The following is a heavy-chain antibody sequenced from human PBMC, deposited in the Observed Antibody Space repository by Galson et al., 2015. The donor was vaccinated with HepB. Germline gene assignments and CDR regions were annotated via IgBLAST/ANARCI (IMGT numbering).Heavy chain of an antibody. D-gene: IGHD3-22*01. Sequence: LSLTCTVSGASISSRSYYWGWVRQPPGEGLEWIGSIYYSGSTYYNPSLKSRLTISLDTSRNQFSLKLSSVTAADTAVYYCARVVSQGLTGDSWGQGTLVTVSS. V-gene: IGHV4-39*07. CDR2: IYYSGST. CDR3: ARVVSQGLTGDS. CDR1: GASISSRSYY. J-gene: IGHJ5*01.